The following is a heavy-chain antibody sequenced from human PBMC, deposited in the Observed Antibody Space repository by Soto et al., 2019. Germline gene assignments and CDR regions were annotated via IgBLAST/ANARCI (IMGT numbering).Heavy chain of an antibody. Sequence: ASVKVSCKASGNTFTTYSMHWVRQTPGHGLEWMGVINPSGGRTSYAQKFQGRVTMTTDTSTSTVHMELSNLRSEDTAVYFCARDGGYDVLTGHYILLYYLDNWGLGTLVTVSS. CDR3: ARDGGYDVLTGHYILLYYLDN. V-gene: IGHV1-46*01. CDR1: GNTFTTYS. J-gene: IGHJ4*02. CDR2: INPSGGRT. D-gene: IGHD3-9*01.